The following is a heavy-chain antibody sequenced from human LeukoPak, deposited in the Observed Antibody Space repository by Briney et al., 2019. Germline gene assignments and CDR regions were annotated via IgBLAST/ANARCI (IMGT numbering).Heavy chain of an antibody. CDR3: ARGLLSA. V-gene: IGHV4-34*01. CDR2: INHSGST. CDR1: GESFSGYY. Sequence: SETLSLTYAVYGESFSGYYWSWIRQPPGKGLEWIGEINHSGSTNYNPSLKSRVTISVDTSKNQFSLKLSSVTAADTAVYYCARGLLSAWGQGTLVTVSS. J-gene: IGHJ5*02.